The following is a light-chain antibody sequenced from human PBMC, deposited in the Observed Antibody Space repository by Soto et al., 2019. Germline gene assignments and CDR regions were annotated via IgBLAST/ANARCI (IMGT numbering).Light chain of an antibody. V-gene: IGLV2-14*01. CDR3: SSYTSSSNRV. J-gene: IGLJ1*01. Sequence: QSALTQPASVSGSPGQSITISCIGTSSDVGGYNSVSWYQQHPGKAPKLVIYEVTNRPSGISNRFSGSKSGNTASLTISGLQAEDEADYYCSSYTSSSNRVFATGTKXT. CDR2: EVT. CDR1: SSDVGGYNS.